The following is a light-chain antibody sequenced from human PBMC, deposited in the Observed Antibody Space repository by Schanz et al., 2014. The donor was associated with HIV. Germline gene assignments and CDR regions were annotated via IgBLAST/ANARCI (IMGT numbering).Light chain of an antibody. CDR2: EAS. V-gene: IGKV1-5*03. J-gene: IGKJ2*01. Sequence: DIQMTQSPSTLSASVGDRISITCRASQSVSTWLAWYQQKPGKAPKLLISEASILETGVPSTFSGSGSGTEFTLTISSLQPDDFATYYCQQHNEFPFTFGQGTRLEIK. CDR1: QSVSTW. CDR3: QQHNEFPFT.